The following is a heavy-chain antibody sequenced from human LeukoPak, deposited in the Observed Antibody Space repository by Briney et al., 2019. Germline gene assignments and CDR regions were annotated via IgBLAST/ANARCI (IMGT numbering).Heavy chain of an antibody. CDR3: ARDEIAVAGFGTFDY. CDR2: IIPIFGTP. Sequence: ASVKVSCKASGGTFSNSAFSWVRQAPGQGLEWMGGIIPIFGTPNYAQKFQGRVTISADESTSTVYMELSSLRSEDTAVFYCARDEIAVAGFGTFDYWGQGTLVTVSS. V-gene: IGHV1-69*13. D-gene: IGHD6-19*01. J-gene: IGHJ4*02. CDR1: GGTFSNSA.